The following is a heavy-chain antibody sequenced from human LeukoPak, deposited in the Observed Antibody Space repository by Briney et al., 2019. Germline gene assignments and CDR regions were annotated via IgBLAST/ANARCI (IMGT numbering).Heavy chain of an antibody. D-gene: IGHD6-13*01. CDR2: IYYSGST. Sequence: SETLSLTCTVSGGPISSYNWSWIRQPPGKGLEWIGYIYYSGSTNYNPSLKSRVTISVDTSKNQFSLKLSSVTAADTAVYYCARQGIAAAGTVGEYFQHWGQGTLVTVSS. V-gene: IGHV4-59*08. CDR1: GGPISSYN. CDR3: ARQGIAAAGTVGEYFQH. J-gene: IGHJ1*01.